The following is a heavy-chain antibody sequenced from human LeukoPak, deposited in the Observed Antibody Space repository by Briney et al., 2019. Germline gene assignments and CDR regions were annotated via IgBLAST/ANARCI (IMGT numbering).Heavy chain of an antibody. D-gene: IGHD3-22*01. V-gene: IGHV3-33*01. J-gene: IGHJ4*02. CDR3: ARDRALYYYDSSAPDY. Sequence: PGGSLRLSCAASGFTFSSYAMHWVRQAPGKGLEWVAAIWCGGSNKYYADSVKGRFTISRDNSKNSLYLQMNSLRDEDTAVYYCARDRALYYYDSSAPDYWGQGTLVTVSS. CDR2: IWCGGSNK. CDR1: GFTFSSYA.